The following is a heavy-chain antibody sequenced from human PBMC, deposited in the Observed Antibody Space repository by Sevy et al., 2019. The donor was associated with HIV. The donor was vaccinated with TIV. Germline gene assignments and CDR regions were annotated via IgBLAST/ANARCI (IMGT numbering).Heavy chain of an antibody. Sequence: GGSLRLSCTASGFPFRAYAMSWVRQAPGKGLERVSAISGSADRTYYADSVKGRFTISRDNSKNTLYLQMNSLRAEDTAVYYCAKESDYYKTPYVDYWGQGSLVTVSS. CDR3: AKESDYYKTPYVDY. V-gene: IGHV3-23*01. D-gene: IGHD3-22*01. CDR1: GFPFRAYA. J-gene: IGHJ4*02. CDR2: ISGSADRT.